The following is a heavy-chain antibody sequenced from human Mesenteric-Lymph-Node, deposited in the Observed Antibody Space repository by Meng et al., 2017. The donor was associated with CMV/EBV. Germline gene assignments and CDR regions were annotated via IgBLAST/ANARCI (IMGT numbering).Heavy chain of an antibody. V-gene: IGHV3-74*03. D-gene: IGHD3-10*01. J-gene: IGHJ4*02. CDR3: TRDEGFGIDY. CDR2: ISRDGSST. CDR1: GFTFSDYW. Sequence: GGSLRPSCAASGFTFSDYWMHWVRQAPGKGLVWVSRISRDGSSTTYADSVQGRFTISRDFAENTLYLQMNSLRAEDTAVYYCTRDEGFGIDYWGQGTPVTVSS.